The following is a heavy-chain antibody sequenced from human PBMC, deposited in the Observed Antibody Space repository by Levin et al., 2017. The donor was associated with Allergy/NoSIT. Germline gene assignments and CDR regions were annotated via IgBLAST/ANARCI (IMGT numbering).Heavy chain of an antibody. Sequence: PGESLKISCKGSGYSFATYWIGWVRQMPGKGLEWMGIIDPSDSDTRYSPSFQGQVTISADKSIYSAYLPWSRLKASDTAMYYCARLSPEYSDGSHFDYWGQGTLVTVSS. J-gene: IGHJ4*02. D-gene: IGHD5-18*01. V-gene: IGHV5-51*01. CDR3: ARLSPEYSDGSHFDY. CDR2: IDPSDSDT. CDR1: GYSFATYW.